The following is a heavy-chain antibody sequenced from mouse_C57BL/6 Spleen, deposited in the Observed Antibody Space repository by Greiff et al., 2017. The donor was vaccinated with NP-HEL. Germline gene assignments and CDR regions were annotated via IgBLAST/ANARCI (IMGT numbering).Heavy chain of an antibody. D-gene: IGHD5-1*01. CDR2: INPSTGGT. CDR3: ARYLEGFVY. V-gene: IGHV1-42*01. J-gene: IGHJ3*01. Sequence: EVQLQQSGPELVKPGASVKISCKASGYSFTGYYMNWVKQSPEKSLEWIGEINPSTGGTTYNQKFKAKATLTVDKSSSTAYMQLKSLTSEDSAVYYCARYLEGFVYWGQGTLVTVSA. CDR1: GYSFTGYY.